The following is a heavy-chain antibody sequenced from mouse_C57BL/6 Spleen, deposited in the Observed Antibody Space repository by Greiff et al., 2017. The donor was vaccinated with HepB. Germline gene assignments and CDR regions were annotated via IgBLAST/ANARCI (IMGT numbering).Heavy chain of an antibody. CDR3: ARSYGNSYAMDY. CDR2: IEPSDSYT. Sequence: QVQLQQPGAELVRPGTSVKLSCKASGYTFTSYWMHWVKQRPGQGLEWIGVIEPSDSYTNYNQKFKGKATVTVDPSSSTAYMQLSSLTSEDSAVYYCARSYGNSYAMDYWGQGTSVTVSS. D-gene: IGHD2-1*01. CDR1: GYTFTSYW. V-gene: IGHV1-59*01. J-gene: IGHJ4*01.